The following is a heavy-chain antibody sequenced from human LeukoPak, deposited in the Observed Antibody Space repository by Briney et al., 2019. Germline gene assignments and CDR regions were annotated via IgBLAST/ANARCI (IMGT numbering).Heavy chain of an antibody. J-gene: IGHJ4*02. CDR3: ATKQWLAPPPDS. CDR1: GFTFSKYW. Sequence: GGSLRLSRAASGFTFSKYWMLWVRQAPGKGLESVSRINTDGTVTTYADSVKGRFTVSRDNADNTMFLQMNSVRDGDTAVYYCATKQWLAPPPDSWGQGTPVTVSS. V-gene: IGHV3-74*01. CDR2: INTDGTVT. D-gene: IGHD6-19*01.